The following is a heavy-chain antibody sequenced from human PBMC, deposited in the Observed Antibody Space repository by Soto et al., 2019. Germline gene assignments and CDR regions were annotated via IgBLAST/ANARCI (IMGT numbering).Heavy chain of an antibody. Sequence: SETLSLTCTVTGDSINSRSYYWGWIRQPPGKGLEWIGSIYYSGRTYNNPSLRSRVSMSIDTSKDQFSLKLKSVTAADTALYFCARQRTSVVTQAYFDVWGRGTLVTVSS. CDR1: GDSINSRSYY. CDR2: IYYSGRT. V-gene: IGHV4-39*01. D-gene: IGHD2-21*02. CDR3: ARQRTSVVTQAYFDV. J-gene: IGHJ4*02.